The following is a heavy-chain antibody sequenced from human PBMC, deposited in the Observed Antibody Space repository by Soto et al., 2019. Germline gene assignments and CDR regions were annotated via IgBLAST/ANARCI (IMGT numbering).Heavy chain of an antibody. J-gene: IGHJ4*02. CDR1: GYTFSDYY. Sequence: QVQLVQSGAEVRKPGASVKVSCKASGYTFSDYYIHWVRQAPGQGLEWMGWINPNSGGTKYAPKFQGGVTMTRHTSITTAYMELSRLRSGDTAVYYCASEPTTAKPEGVDFWGQGTLVTVSS. D-gene: IGHD1-1*01. CDR2: INPNSGGT. CDR3: ASEPTTAKPEGVDF. V-gene: IGHV1-2*02.